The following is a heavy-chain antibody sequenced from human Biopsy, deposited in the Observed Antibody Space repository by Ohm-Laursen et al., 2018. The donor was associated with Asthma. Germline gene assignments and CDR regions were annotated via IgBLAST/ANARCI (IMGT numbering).Heavy chain of an antibody. CDR2: IYYSGTT. Sequence: SETLSLTCSLSSGSGGYMRSGNYYWGWIRQPPGKGLEWIGSIYYSGTTYYNPSLGSQVTVSADTSKNHFSLNLTSVTAADTAVYYCVRGSSSWHHGPFHYYYGLDVWGQGTTATVSS. J-gene: IGHJ6*02. CDR3: VRGSSSWHHGPFHYYYGLDV. D-gene: IGHD6-13*01. V-gene: IGHV4-39*01. CDR1: SGSGGYMRSGNYY.